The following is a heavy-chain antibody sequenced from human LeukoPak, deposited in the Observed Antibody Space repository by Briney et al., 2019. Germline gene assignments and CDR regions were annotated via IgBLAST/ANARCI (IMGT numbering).Heavy chain of an antibody. V-gene: IGHV3-7*01. CDR1: GFIFSDFS. CDR2: MSEDGNEI. J-gene: IGHJ4*02. D-gene: IGHD2-2*01. Sequence: GGSLRLSCTVSGFIFSDFSMSWVRQAPGKGLEWVAKMSEDGNEIFYVDSVKGRFTISRDNTKKSLYLQLNSLRPEDSAVYYCARPRGCGSARSNNFDYWGQGTLVTVSS. CDR3: ARPRGCGSARSNNFDY.